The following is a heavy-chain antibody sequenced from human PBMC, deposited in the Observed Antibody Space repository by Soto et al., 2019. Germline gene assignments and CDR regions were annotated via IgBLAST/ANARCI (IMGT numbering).Heavy chain of an antibody. V-gene: IGHV4-34*01. CDR2: INHSGST. J-gene: IGHJ6*02. CDR3: ARVTGRYYYGMDV. Sequence: QVQLQQWGAGLLKPSETLSLTCAVYGGSFSGYYWSWIRQPPGKGLEWIGEINHSGSTNYNPSLKSRVTISVYTSKNQFSMKLSSVTAADTAVYYCARVTGRYYYGMDVWGQGTTVTVSS. CDR1: GGSFSGYY.